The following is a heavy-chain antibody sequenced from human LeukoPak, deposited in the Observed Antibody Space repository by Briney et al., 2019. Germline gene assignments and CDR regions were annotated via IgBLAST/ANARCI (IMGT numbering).Heavy chain of an antibody. V-gene: IGHV3-30*02. J-gene: IGHJ4*02. CDR2: IRYVGSIK. CDR3: AKDVNVGGDYFDY. CDR1: GFTFGNYG. Sequence: GGSLRLSCAASGFTFGNYGMHWVRLAPGKGVEGVAFIRYVGSIKYYVDSVKGRFTVSRDNSKNTLYLQMNSLRAEDTAVYYCAKDVNVGGDYFDYWGQGTLVTVPS. D-gene: IGHD3-10*01.